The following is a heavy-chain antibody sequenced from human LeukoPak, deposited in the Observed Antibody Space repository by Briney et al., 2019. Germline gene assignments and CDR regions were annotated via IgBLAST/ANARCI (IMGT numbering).Heavy chain of an antibody. D-gene: IGHD3-10*01. V-gene: IGHV3-7*01. CDR1: GFTFSSYW. CDR3: ARGSPYFDY. CDR2: IKQDGSEK. J-gene: IGHJ4*02. Sequence: GGSLRLSCAASGFTFSSYWMSWARQAPGRGLEWVAIIKQDGSEKYYVDSVKGRFTISRDNAKNSLYLQMNSLRAEDTAVYYCARGSPYFDYWGQGTLVTVSS.